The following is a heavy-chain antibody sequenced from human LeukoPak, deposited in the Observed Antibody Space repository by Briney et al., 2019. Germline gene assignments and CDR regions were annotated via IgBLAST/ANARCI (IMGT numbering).Heavy chain of an antibody. D-gene: IGHD2-2*02. V-gene: IGHV3-74*01. CDR2: INTDGGST. Sequence: PGGSLRLSCAASGFTFGSYWMHWVRQAPGKGLVWVSRINTDGGSTTYADSVKGRFTISRDNAKNTLYLQMNSLRAGDTAVYYCGRGFSIVPAGIPDYWGLGTLVTVSS. CDR3: GRGFSIVPAGIPDY. CDR1: GFTFGSYW. J-gene: IGHJ4*02.